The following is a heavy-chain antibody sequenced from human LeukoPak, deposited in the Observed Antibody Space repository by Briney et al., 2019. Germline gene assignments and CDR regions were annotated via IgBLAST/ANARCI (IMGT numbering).Heavy chain of an antibody. CDR2: INHSGST. J-gene: IGHJ4*02. CDR3: ARLPYYYDSSGYYGGHYFDY. Sequence: SETLSLTCAVYGGSFSGYYWSWLRQPPGKGLEWIGEINHSGSTNYNPSLKSRVTISVDTSKNQFSLKLSSVTAADTAVYYCARLPYYYDSSGYYGGHYFDYWGQGTLVIVSS. V-gene: IGHV4-34*01. CDR1: GGSFSGYY. D-gene: IGHD3-22*01.